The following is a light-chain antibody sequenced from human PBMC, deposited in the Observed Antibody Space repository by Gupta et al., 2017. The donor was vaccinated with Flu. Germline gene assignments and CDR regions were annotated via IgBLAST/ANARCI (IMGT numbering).Light chain of an antibody. CDR2: AAS. V-gene: IGKV1-27*01. J-gene: IGKJ1*01. CDR1: QGSSNY. CDR3: LKDNRDPKT. Sequence: DIQMTQSPSSLSASLGDRVTITCRASQGSSNYLAWYQQTPGKVPKLLSYAASTLQSGVPSRFSGSGSGTEFTLTSSSLQPEDGATYECLKDNRDPKTFGQGTKVEIK.